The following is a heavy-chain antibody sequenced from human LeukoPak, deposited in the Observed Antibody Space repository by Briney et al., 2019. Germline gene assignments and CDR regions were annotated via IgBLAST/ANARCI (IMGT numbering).Heavy chain of an antibody. D-gene: IGHD6-19*01. Sequence: ASVKVSCKASGYTFTNYGISWVRQAPGQGLEWMGWISAYNANTSFAQKLQGRVTMTTDTSTSTAYMELRSLRSDDTAVYYCAVVGIAVAGTSPGDWFDPWGQGTLVTVSS. V-gene: IGHV1-18*01. CDR2: ISAYNANT. CDR1: GYTFTNYG. CDR3: AVVGIAVAGTSPGDWFDP. J-gene: IGHJ5*02.